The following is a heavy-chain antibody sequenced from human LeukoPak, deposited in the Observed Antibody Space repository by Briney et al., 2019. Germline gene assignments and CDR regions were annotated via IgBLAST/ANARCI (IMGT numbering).Heavy chain of an antibody. J-gene: IGHJ4*02. CDR2: KWYDGSNK. CDR1: GFTFSSYG. V-gene: IGHV3-33*01. D-gene: IGHD3-22*01. Sequence: PGRSLRLSCAASGFTFSSYGMHWVRQAPGKGLEWVAVKWYDGSNKYYADSVKGRFTISRDNSKNTLYLQMNSLRAEDTAVYYCVRDRYYDSSGYPSDWGQGTLVTVSS. CDR3: VRDRYYDSSGYPSD.